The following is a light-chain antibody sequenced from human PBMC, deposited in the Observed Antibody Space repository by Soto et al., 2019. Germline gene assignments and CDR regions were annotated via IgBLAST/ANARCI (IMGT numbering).Light chain of an antibody. Sequence: EIVLTQSPATLSFSPVERATLSFRASQSVSSYLAWYQQKPGQAPRLLIYDASNRATGIPARFSGTGSETDFTLTISSLEPEDFAIYYCQQRSKMPLTFGHGTKVDIK. CDR2: DAS. CDR3: QQRSKMPLT. CDR1: QSVSSY. V-gene: IGKV3-11*01. J-gene: IGKJ1*01.